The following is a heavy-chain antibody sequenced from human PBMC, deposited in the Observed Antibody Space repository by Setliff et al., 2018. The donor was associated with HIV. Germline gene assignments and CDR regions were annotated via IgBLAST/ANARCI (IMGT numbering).Heavy chain of an antibody. V-gene: IGHV4-4*07. D-gene: IGHD6-19*01. CDR3: ARVAVAGMGGYYYMDV. CDR2: IYTSGSA. Sequence: PSETLSLTCTVSGGSIRNYYWSWIRQPAGKGLEWIGRIYTSGSAKYNPSLKSRVTMSVDTSRNQFSLKLSSGTAADTAVYYCARVAVAGMGGYYYMDVWGQGTTVTAP. J-gene: IGHJ6*03. CDR1: GGSIRNYY.